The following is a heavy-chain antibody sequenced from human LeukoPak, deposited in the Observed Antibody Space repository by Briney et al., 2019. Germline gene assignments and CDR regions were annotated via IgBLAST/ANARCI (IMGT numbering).Heavy chain of an antibody. J-gene: IGHJ4*02. CDR1: GFTFSSYW. V-gene: IGHV3-74*01. CDR3: AISMIFPPDSFDY. Sequence: GGSLRLSCAASGFTFSSYWMHWVRQAPGKGLVWVSRISSDGSSTSYADSVKGRFTISRDNAKNTLYLQMNSLRAEDTAVYYCAISMIFPPDSFDYWGQGTLVTVSS. CDR2: ISSDGSST. D-gene: IGHD3-22*01.